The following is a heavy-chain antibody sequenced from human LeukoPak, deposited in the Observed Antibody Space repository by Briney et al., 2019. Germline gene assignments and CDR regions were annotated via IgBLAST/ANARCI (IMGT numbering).Heavy chain of an antibody. Sequence: PGESLRLSCAASGFTFSSYAMSWIRQAPGKGLEWVSSISGSGGSTYYADSVKGRFTISRDNSKNSLYLQMNSLRTEDTALYYCAKDTGSGWSFDYWGQGTLVTVSS. CDR2: ISGSGGST. J-gene: IGHJ4*01. CDR1: GFTFSSYA. CDR3: AKDTGSGWSFDY. D-gene: IGHD6-19*01. V-gene: IGHV3-23*01.